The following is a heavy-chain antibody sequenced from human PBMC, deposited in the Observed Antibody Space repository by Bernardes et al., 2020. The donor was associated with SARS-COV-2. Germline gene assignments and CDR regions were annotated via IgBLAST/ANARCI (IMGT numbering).Heavy chain of an antibody. J-gene: IGHJ4*02. CDR1: GLAFDFFA. V-gene: IGHV3-23*01. Sequence: GGSLGLSCAASGLAFDFFAMTWVRRAPGQGLEWVASISGSGDQTWYAESIKGRFTITRDNSKNTVYLQLSNLGTEDTAVYYCTKDRSRAYYDYWSGEFDDWGQGTLVTVSS. D-gene: IGHD3-3*01. CDR2: ISGSGDQT. CDR3: TKDRSRAYYDYWSGEFDD.